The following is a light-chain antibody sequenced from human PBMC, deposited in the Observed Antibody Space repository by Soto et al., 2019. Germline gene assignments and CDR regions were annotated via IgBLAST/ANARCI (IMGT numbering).Light chain of an antibody. CDR2: GAS. CDR1: QSVSSNY. J-gene: IGKJ1*01. CDR3: QQYGSSPTWT. Sequence: EIVLTQSPGTLSLSPGKRATLSCRASQSVSSNYLAWYQQKPGQAPRLLIFGASSRATGIPDRFSGSGSGADFTLTISRLEPEDSAVYYCQQYGSSPTWTFGQGTKVDIK. V-gene: IGKV3-20*01.